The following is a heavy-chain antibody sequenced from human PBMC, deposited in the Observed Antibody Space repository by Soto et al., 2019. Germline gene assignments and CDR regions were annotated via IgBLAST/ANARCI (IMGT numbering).Heavy chain of an antibody. Sequence: PGGSLRLSCAACGFTFSKYSMNWVRQAPGKGLEWVSSISSSSSYIYYADSVKGRFTISRDNAKNSLYLELRSLRVEDTAVYYCERPVGGTEYWGQGTLVTVSS. CDR3: ERPVGGTEY. J-gene: IGHJ4*02. CDR1: GFTFSKYS. CDR2: ISSSSSYI. D-gene: IGHD1-26*01. V-gene: IGHV3-21*01.